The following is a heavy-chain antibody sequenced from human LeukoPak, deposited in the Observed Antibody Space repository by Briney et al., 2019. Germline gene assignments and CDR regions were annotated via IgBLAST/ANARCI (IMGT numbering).Heavy chain of an antibody. D-gene: IGHD1-26*01. CDR3: ARDRQGGSYYSH. CDR1: GYTFTSYY. V-gene: IGHV1-46*01. CDR2: INPRGGST. Sequence: GASVRVSCKASGYTFTSYYMHWVRQAPGQGLEWMGIINPRGGSTSYAQKFQGRVTMTRDTSTSTVYMELSSLRSEDTAVYYCARDRQGGSYYSHWGQGTLVTVSS. J-gene: IGHJ4*02.